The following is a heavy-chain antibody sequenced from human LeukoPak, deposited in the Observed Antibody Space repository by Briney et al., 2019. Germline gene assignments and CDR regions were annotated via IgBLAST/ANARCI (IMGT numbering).Heavy chain of an antibody. CDR3: ASARVGASVYFDY. CDR2: IIPIFGTA. Sequence: GASVKVSCKASGGTFSSYAISWVRQAPGQGLEWMGGIIPIFGTANYAQKFQGRVTITADESTSTAYVELSSLRSEDTAVYYCASARVGASVYFDYWGQGTLVTVSS. V-gene: IGHV1-69*13. CDR1: GGTFSSYA. J-gene: IGHJ4*02. D-gene: IGHD1-26*01.